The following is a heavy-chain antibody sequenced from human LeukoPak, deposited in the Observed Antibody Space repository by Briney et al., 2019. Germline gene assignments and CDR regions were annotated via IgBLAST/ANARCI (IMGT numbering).Heavy chain of an antibody. CDR3: RRDVRGAVAGTAVDY. V-gene: IGHV3-21*01. CDR2: ISSTSSFI. D-gene: IGHD6-19*01. Sequence: GGSLRLSCAASGFTFSDYRMNWVRQAPGKGLEWVASISSTSSFIYYADSVKGRFTLSRDNAKNSLYLQMDSLRAEDTAVYYCRRDVRGAVAGTAVDYWGHGTLVTVSS. J-gene: IGHJ4*01. CDR1: GFTFSDYR.